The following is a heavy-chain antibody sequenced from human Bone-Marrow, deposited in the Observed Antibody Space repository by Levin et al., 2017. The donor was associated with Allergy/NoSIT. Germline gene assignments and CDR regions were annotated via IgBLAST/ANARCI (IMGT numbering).Heavy chain of an antibody. CDR2: IYYGGSI. CDR1: GGSISSGGYY. V-gene: IGHV4-30-4*01. J-gene: IGHJ3*01. CDR3: ASIDYDDYALAFDF. D-gene: IGHD4-17*01. Sequence: LRLSCTVSGGSISSGGYYWSWIRQSPGKGLEWIGYIYYGGSIYYNPSLKRRVTISIDTSKNQFSLKLTSVTAADTAVYCCASIDYDDYALAFDFWGQGTMLTVSS.